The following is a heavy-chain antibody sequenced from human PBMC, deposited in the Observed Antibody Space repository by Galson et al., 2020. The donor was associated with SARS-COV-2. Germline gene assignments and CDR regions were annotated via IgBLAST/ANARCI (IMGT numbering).Heavy chain of an antibody. J-gene: IGHJ4*02. V-gene: IGHV1-18*01. CDR1: GYTFSSYG. CDR2: ISAYNGDT. CDR3: AREGAYNWNDLFDN. Sequence: ASVKVSCKASGYTFSSYGISWVRRAPGQGLEWMGWISAYNGDTIHAQKFQGRVAMTTDTSTSTAYMELRSLKSDDTAVYYCAREGAYNWNDLFDNWGQGTLVTVSS. D-gene: IGHD1-20*01.